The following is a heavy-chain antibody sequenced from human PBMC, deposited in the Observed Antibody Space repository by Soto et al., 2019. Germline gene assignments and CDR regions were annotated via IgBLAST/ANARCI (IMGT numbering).Heavy chain of an antibody. V-gene: IGHV4-30-4*01. D-gene: IGHD3-3*01. J-gene: IGHJ4*02. CDR2: IYYSGST. Sequence: QVQLQESGPGLVKPSQTLSLTCTVSGGSISSGDYYWSWIRQPPGKGLEWIGYIYYSGSTYYNPSLTSRVTISVDTSKNQFSLKLSSVTAADTAVYYCARDPSQYDFWSGYYTGMGYFDYWGQGTLVTVSS. CDR3: ARDPSQYDFWSGYYTGMGYFDY. CDR1: GGSISSGDYY.